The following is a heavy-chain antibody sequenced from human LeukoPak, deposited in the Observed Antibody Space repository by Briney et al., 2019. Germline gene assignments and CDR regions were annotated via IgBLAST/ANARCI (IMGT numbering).Heavy chain of an antibody. Sequence: GESLKISCKGSGYSFTSYWIGWVRQMPGKGLEWMGIIYPGDSDTRYSPSFQGQVTISADKSISTAYLQWSSLKASDTAMYYCARRRPPMTTVTTWFDPWGQGTLVTVSS. J-gene: IGHJ5*02. D-gene: IGHD4-17*01. CDR2: IYPGDSDT. CDR3: ARRRPPMTTVTTWFDP. CDR1: GYSFTSYW. V-gene: IGHV5-51*01.